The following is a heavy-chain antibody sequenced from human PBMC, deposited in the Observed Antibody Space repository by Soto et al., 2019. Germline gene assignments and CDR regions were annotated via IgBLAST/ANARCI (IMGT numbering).Heavy chain of an antibody. CDR1: GCSISSSNW. CDR2: IYHSGCT. Sequence: KTSETLSLTCAVSGCSISSSNWWSWVRQPPGKGLEWIGEIYHSGCTNYNPSLKSRVTISVDKSKNQFALKLSYVTAAETAVYYCARSYGDYAGDYYYGMDVWGQGTTVTVSS. V-gene: IGHV4-4*02. J-gene: IGHJ6*02. D-gene: IGHD4-17*01. CDR3: ARSYGDYAGDYYYGMDV.